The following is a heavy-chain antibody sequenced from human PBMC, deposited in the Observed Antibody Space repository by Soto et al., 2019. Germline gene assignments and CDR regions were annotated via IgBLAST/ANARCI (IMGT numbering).Heavy chain of an antibody. CDR1: GFTFSNYW. CDR2: ITSDGSST. Sequence: EVQLVESGGGLVQPGGSLRLSCAAAGFTFSNYWMYWVRQAPGEGLVWVSRITSDGSSTSDADFVRGRFTISRDNAKNTVYLQMTSLRAEDTAVYYCASHVSQWRENNFDYWGQGTLVTVSS. D-gene: IGHD6-19*01. CDR3: ASHVSQWRENNFDY. V-gene: IGHV3-74*01. J-gene: IGHJ4*02.